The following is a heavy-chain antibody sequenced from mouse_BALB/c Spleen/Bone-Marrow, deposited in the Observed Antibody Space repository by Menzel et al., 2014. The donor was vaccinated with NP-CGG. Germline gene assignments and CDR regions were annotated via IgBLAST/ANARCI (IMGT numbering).Heavy chain of an antibody. CDR2: INPDSSTI. D-gene: IGHD1-1*01. Sequence: EVQRVESGGGLVQPGGSLKLSCAASGFDFSRYWMSWVRQAPGKGLEWIGEINPDSSTINYTPSLKDKFIISRDNAKNALYLQMSKVRSEDTALYYCARLGYYGTMDYWGQGTSVTVSS. J-gene: IGHJ4*01. CDR1: GFDFSRYW. V-gene: IGHV4-1*02. CDR3: ARLGYYGTMDY.